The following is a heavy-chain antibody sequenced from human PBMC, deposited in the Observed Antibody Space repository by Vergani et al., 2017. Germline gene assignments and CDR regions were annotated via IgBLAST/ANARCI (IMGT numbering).Heavy chain of an antibody. D-gene: IGHD1-26*01. J-gene: IGHJ3*02. CDR1: GFTFSNAW. V-gene: IGHV3-15*01. CDR2: IKSKTDGGAT. Sequence: EVQLVESGGGLVKPGGSLRLSCAASGFTFSNAWMSWVRQAPGKGLEWVGRIKSKTDGGATDYAAPVKGRFTISRDDSKNTLYLQINSLKTEDTAVYYCTTDSLVGASDAFDIWGRGTMVTVSA. CDR3: TTDSLVGASDAFDI.